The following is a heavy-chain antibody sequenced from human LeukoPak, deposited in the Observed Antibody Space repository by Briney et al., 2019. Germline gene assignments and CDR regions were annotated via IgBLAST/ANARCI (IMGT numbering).Heavy chain of an antibody. V-gene: IGHV3-23*01. CDR2: ISGSGDST. J-gene: IGHJ6*02. D-gene: IGHD2-2*01. CDR3: AKQSSRPLDYYYYGMDV. Sequence: QPGGSLRLSCAASGFTSSSYAMSWVRQAPGKGLEWVSAISGSGDSTYYADSVKGRFTISRDNSKNTLYLQMNSLRAEDTAVYYCAKQSSRPLDYYYYGMDVWGQGTTVTVSS. CDR1: GFTSSSYA.